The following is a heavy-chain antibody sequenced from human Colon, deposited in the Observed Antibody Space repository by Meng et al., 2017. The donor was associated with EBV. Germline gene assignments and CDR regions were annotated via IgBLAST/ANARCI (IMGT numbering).Heavy chain of an antibody. CDR1: GTSISTSNW. J-gene: IGHJ5*02. V-gene: IGHV4-4*02. D-gene: IGHD2-8*02. CDR2: IYHNGQT. Sequence: VLLQESGAGLVEPSGTLSLTCAVSGTSISTSNWWSWIRQSPGEGLEWIGAIYHNGQTNYNPSLKSRVSMSVDESKNEFSLNLKSVTAADTAVYYCARDGGVTHIPWGQGVLVTVSS. CDR3: ARDGGVTHIP.